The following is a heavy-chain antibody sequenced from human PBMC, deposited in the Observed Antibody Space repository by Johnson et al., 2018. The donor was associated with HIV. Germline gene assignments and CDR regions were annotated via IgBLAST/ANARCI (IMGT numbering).Heavy chain of an antibody. D-gene: IGHD1-26*01. V-gene: IGHV3-33*01. Sequence: QVQLVESGGGVVQPGRSLRLSCAASGFTFSSYGMHWVRQAPGKGLEWVAVIWYDGSNEHYADSVKGRFTISRDNSKNTLYLQMNSLRVEDTAVYYCASSSPYSGSYGDAFDIWGQGTLVTVSS. J-gene: IGHJ3*02. CDR1: GFTFSSYG. CDR3: ASSSPYSGSYGDAFDI. CDR2: IWYDGSNE.